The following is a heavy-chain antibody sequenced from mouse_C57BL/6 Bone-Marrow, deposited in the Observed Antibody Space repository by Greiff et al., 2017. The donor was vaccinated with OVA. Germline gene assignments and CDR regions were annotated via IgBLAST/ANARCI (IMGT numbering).Heavy chain of an antibody. J-gene: IGHJ3*01. CDR1: GFSFNTYA. D-gene: IGHD4-1*01. V-gene: IGHV10-1*01. CDR2: IRSKSNNYAS. Sequence: EVQLVESGGGLVQPKGSLKLSCAASGFSFNTYAMNWVRQAPGKGLEWVARIRSKSNNYASYYADSVKASFTIYSADSESMLYLQMNNVNTEDTAMDYCVNCRFAYWGQGTLVTVSA. CDR3: VNCRFAY.